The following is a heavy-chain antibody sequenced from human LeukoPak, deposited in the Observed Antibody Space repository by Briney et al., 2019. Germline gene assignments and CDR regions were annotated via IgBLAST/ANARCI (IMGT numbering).Heavy chain of an antibody. D-gene: IGHD3-10*01. CDR3: ARGITSDY. Sequence: TVTLSLTCAVYGGSFSGYYWSWIRQPPGKGLEWIGEINHSGSTNYNPSLKSRVTISVDTSKNQFPLKLSSVTAADTAVYYCARGITSDYWGQGTRVTVSS. J-gene: IGHJ4*02. V-gene: IGHV4-34*01. CDR1: GGSFSGYY. CDR2: INHSGST.